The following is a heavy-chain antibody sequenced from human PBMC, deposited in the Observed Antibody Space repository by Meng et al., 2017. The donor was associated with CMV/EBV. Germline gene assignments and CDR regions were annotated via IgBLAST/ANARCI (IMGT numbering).Heavy chain of an antibody. D-gene: IGHD3-9*01. CDR1: GFTFSSYG. J-gene: IGHJ5*02. CDR2: IRYDGSNK. CDR3: AIGEYDILTGSRP. V-gene: IGHV3-30*02. Sequence: LSLTGAASGFTFSSYGMHWVRQAPGKGLEWVAFIRYDGSNKYYADSVKGRFTISRDNSKNTLYLQMNSLRAEDTAVYYCAIGEYDILTGSRPWGQGTLVTVSS.